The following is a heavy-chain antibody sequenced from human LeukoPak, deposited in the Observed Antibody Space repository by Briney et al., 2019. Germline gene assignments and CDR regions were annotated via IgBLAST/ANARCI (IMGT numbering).Heavy chain of an antibody. CDR3: AREGGIAAAVANWFDP. V-gene: IGHV1-2*04. CDR1: GYTFTGYY. Sequence: ASVKVSCKASGYTFTGYYMHRVRQAPGQGLEWMGWINPNSGGTNYAQKFQGWVTVTRDTSISTAYMELSRLRSDDTAVYYCAREGGIAAAVANWFDPWGQGTLVTVSS. D-gene: IGHD6-13*01. CDR2: INPNSGGT. J-gene: IGHJ5*02.